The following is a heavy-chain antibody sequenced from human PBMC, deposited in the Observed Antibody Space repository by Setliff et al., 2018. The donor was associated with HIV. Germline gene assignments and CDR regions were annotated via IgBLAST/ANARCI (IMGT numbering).Heavy chain of an antibody. CDR2: MNPNSGNT. V-gene: IGHV1-8*02. J-gene: IGHJ4*02. CDR1: GYTFNNYD. D-gene: IGHD4-17*01. Sequence: GASVKVSCKASGYTFNNYDINWVRQATGQGLEWMGWMNPNSGNTGYAQKFQGRVTLTRNTSISTAYMELSRLGSDDTAVYYCATDDYGGDSFDNWGQGTLVTVSS. CDR3: ATDDYGGDSFDN.